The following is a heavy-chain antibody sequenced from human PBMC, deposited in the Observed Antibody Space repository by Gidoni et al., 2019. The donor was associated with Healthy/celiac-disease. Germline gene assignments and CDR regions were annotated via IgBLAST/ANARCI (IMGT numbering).Heavy chain of an antibody. V-gene: IGHV4-30-4*01. CDR3: ARVRTTTMTVVFDY. Sequence: QVQLQESGPGLVTPSETLSLTCTVSGGSLSSGDFYWSWIRQPPGKGLEWIGYIYYSGSTYYDPSLKSRVTLSVDTSKNQFSLKLSSVTAADTAVYYCARVRTTTMTVVFDYWGQGTLVTVSS. CDR1: GGSLSSGDFY. D-gene: IGHD1-1*01. J-gene: IGHJ4*02. CDR2: IYYSGST.